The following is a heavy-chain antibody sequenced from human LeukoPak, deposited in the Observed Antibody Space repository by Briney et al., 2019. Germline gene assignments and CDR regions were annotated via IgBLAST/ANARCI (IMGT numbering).Heavy chain of an antibody. CDR1: GYTFTGYY. CDR2: INPNSGGT. V-gene: IGHV1-2*02. CDR3: ARGIYGSGSYYNLPDY. D-gene: IGHD3-10*01. Sequence: ASVKVSCKASGYTFTGYYMHRVRQAPGQGLEWMGWINPNSGGTNYAQKFQGRVTMTRDTSISTAYMELSRLRSDDTAVYYCARGIYGSGSYYNLPDYWGQGTLVTVSS. J-gene: IGHJ4*02.